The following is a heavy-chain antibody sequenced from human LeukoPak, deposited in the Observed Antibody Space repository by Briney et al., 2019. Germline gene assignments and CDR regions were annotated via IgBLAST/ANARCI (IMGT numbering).Heavy chain of an antibody. CDR1: GGSISSSSYC. CDR3: ERQGESSSWYADYYYYYGMDV. CDR2: IYYSGST. J-gene: IGHJ6*02. D-gene: IGHD6-13*01. Sequence: SETLSLTCTVSGGSISSSSYCWGWIRQPPGKGLEWIGSIYYSGSTYYNPSLKSRVTISVDTSKNQFSLKLSSVTAADTAVYYCERQGESSSWYADYYYYYGMDVWGQGTTVTVSS. V-gene: IGHV4-39*01.